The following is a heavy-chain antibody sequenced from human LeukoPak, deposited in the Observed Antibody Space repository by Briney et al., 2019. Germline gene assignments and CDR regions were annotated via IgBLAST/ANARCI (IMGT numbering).Heavy chain of an antibody. J-gene: IGHJ4*02. CDR3: ARDSTYCSGGSCYIYAFDY. CDR1: GFTFSSYG. V-gene: IGHV3-23*01. CDR2: ISGSGGST. Sequence: PGGSLRLSCAASGFTFSSYGMSWVRQAPGKGLEWVSAISGSGGSTYYADSVKGRFTISRDNSKNTLYLQMNSLRAEDTAVYYCARDSTYCSGGSCYIYAFDYWGQGTLVTVSS. D-gene: IGHD2-15*01.